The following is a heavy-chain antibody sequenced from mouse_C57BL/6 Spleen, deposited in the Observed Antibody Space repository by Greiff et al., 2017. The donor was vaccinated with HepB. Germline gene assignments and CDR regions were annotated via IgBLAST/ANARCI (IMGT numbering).Heavy chain of an antibody. J-gene: IGHJ1*03. CDR1: GYTFTDYY. Sequence: VQLQQSGPELVKPGASVKISCKASGYTFTDYYMNWVKQSHGKSLEWIGDINPNNGGTSYNQKFKGKATLTVDKSSSTAYMELRSLTSEDSAVYYCARGGYGSIYWYFDVWGTGTTVTVSS. V-gene: IGHV1-26*01. D-gene: IGHD1-1*01. CDR2: INPNNGGT. CDR3: ARGGYGSIYWYFDV.